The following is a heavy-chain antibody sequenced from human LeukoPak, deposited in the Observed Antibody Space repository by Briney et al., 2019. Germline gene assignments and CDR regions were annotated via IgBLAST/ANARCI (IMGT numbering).Heavy chain of an antibody. CDR1: GFTFSDYY. V-gene: IGHV3-11*01. CDR2: ISSSGSTI. J-gene: IGHJ6*02. CDR3: ARSSSSHYYYYGMDV. D-gene: IGHD6-13*01. Sequence: GGSLRLSCAASGFTFSDYYMSWIRPAPGKGLEWVSYISSSGSTIYYADSVKGRFTISRDNAKNSLYLQMNSLRAEDTAVYYCARSSSSHYYYYGMDVWGQGTTVTVSS.